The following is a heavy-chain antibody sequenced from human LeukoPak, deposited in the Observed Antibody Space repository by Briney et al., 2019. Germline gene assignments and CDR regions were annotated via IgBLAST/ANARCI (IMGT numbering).Heavy chain of an antibody. V-gene: IGHV4-39*01. J-gene: IGHJ4*02. CDR2: IYYSGST. CDR1: GGSISSSSNY. Sequence: NTSETLSLTCTVSGGSISSSSNYWGWLRQPPGKGLEWIGSIYYSGSTYYNPSLKSRVTISVDTSKNQFSLKLSSVTAADTAVYYCARRAATAARYFDYWGQGTLVTVSS. CDR3: ARRAATAARYFDY. D-gene: IGHD2-15*01.